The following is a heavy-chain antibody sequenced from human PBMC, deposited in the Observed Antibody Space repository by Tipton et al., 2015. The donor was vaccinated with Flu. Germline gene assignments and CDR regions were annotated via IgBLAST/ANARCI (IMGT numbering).Heavy chain of an antibody. D-gene: IGHD2-8*01. CDR2: IWYDGSNS. V-gene: IGHV3-33*06. CDR1: GFSFSFYA. CDR3: AKDRNGEGYYDY. J-gene: IGHJ4*02. Sequence: SLRLSCAASGFSFSFYAMHWVRQAPGKGLEWVSLIWYDGSNSFYSDSVRGRFTISRDNSKNTVYLQMTSLGAEDTAIYYCAKDRNGEGYYDYWGQGTLVTVSS.